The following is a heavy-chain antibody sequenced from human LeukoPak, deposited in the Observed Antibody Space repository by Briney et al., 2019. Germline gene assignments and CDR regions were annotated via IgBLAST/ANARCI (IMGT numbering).Heavy chain of an antibody. CDR1: GGSISSYY. CDR3: ARSSNYCFDY. V-gene: IGHV4-59*08. D-gene: IGHD4-11*01. J-gene: IGHJ4*02. CDR2: IYYSGST. Sequence: PSETLSLTCTVSGGSISSYYWSWIRQPPGKGLEWIGYIYYSGSTNYNPSLKSRVTISVDTPKNQFSLKLSSVTAADTAVYYCARSSNYCFDYWGQGTLVTVSS.